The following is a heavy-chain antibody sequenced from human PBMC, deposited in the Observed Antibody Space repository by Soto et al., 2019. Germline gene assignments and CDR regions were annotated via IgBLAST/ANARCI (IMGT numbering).Heavy chain of an antibody. D-gene: IGHD6-13*01. CDR1: GYTLTELS. CDR3: ATTTAYSSSWYYFDY. CDR2: FDPEDGET. J-gene: IGHJ4*02. Sequence: GASVKVSCKVSGYTLTELSMHWVRQAPGKGLEWMGGFDPEDGETIYAQKFQGRVTMTEDTSTDTAYMELSSLRSEDTAVYYCATTTAYSSSWYYFDYWGQGTLVTVSS. V-gene: IGHV1-24*01.